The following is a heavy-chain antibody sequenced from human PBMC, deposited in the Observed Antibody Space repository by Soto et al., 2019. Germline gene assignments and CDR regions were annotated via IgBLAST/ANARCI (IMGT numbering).Heavy chain of an antibody. CDR3: GRANVGLFDY. D-gene: IGHD1-26*01. J-gene: IGHJ4*02. CDR2: ISGSGGST. Sequence: GGSLRLSCAASGFTFSSYAMSWVRQAPGKGLEWVSAISGSGGSTYYADSVKGRFTISRDNSKNTLYLQMNSLRAEDTAVYYCGRANVGLFDYWGQGTLVTVSS. CDR1: GFTFSSYA. V-gene: IGHV3-23*01.